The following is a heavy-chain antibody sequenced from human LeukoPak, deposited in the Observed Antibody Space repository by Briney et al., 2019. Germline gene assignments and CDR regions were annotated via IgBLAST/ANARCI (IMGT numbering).Heavy chain of an antibody. V-gene: IGHV3-48*03. CDR1: GFTFSIYE. Sequence: GGSLRLSCAASGFTFSIYEMNWVRQAPGKGLEWVSYISSSGSTIYYADSVKGRFTISRDNAKNSLYLQMNSLRAEDTAVYYCAELGITMIGGVWGKGTTVSISS. CDR2: ISSSGSTI. D-gene: IGHD3-10*02. CDR3: AELGITMIGGV. J-gene: IGHJ6*04.